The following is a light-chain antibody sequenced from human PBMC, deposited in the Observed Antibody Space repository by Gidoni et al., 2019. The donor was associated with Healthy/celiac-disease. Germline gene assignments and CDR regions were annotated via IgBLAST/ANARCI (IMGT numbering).Light chain of an antibody. J-gene: IGKJ1*01. V-gene: IGKV1-5*03. CDR1: QSIRSW. CDR2: KAS. Sequence: DIQMTQSPSTLSASVGDRVTITCRASQSIRSWLAWYQQKPGKAPKLLIYKASSLESGVPSRFSGSGSGTEFTLTSSSLQPDDFATYYCQQYNSYPLTFGQGTKVEIK. CDR3: QQYNSYPLT.